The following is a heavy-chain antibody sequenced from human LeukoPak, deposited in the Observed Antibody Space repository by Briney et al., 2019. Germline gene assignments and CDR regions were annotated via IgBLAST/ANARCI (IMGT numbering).Heavy chain of an antibody. CDR2: IKTKASGGPT. V-gene: IGHV3-15*01. CDR3: ATVRDSSWHGLDY. Sequence: GGSLRLSCAASGFTFSNAWMSWVRQAPGKGLNWVGRIKTKASGGPTDYAAPVEGRFTISRDDSENTLYLQMSSLKTEDTAVYYCATVRDSSWHGLDYWGQGTLVTVSS. J-gene: IGHJ4*02. D-gene: IGHD6-13*01. CDR1: GFTFSNAW.